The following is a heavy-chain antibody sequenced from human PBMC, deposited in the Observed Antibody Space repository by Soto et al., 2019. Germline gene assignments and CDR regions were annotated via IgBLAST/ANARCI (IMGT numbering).Heavy chain of an antibody. CDR2: IVVGSGNT. CDR1: GFTFTSSA. V-gene: IGHV1-58*01. CDR3: AEDLITMVRGVSYYGMDV. J-gene: IGHJ6*02. Sequence: ASVKVSGNASGFTFTSSAVQWVRQARGQRREWIGWIVVGSGNTNYAQKFQERVTITRDMSTSTAYMELSSLGSEDTAVYYCAEDLITMVRGVSYYGMDVWGQGTTVTVSS. D-gene: IGHD3-10*01.